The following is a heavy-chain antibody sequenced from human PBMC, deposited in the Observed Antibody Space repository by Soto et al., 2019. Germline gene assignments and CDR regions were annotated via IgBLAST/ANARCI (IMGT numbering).Heavy chain of an antibody. V-gene: IGHV1-69*12. D-gene: IGHD2-21*02. CDR3: ARDVVVVTAIRGWFDS. CDR2: IIPMFGTP. J-gene: IGHJ5*01. Sequence: QVQLVQSGAEVKKPGSSVKVSCKATAGTFSSYAISWVRQAPGQGLEWMGGIIPMFGTPNYAQKFQGRVTITADESTSTADMELSSLRSEDTAVYYCARDVVVVTAIRGWFDSWGQGTLVTVSS. CDR1: AGTFSSYA.